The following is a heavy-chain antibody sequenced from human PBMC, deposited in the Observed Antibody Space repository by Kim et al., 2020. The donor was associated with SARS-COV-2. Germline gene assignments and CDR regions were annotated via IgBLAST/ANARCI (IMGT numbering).Heavy chain of an antibody. Sequence: SETLSLTCTVSGGSISSSSYYWGWIRQPPGKGLEWIGSIYYSGSTYYNPSLKSRVTISVDTSKNQFSLKLSSVTAADTAVYYCARPYYYDSSGYPRRDAFDIWGQGTMVTVSS. D-gene: IGHD3-22*01. V-gene: IGHV4-39*01. J-gene: IGHJ3*02. CDR2: IYYSGST. CDR1: GGSISSSSYY. CDR3: ARPYYYDSSGYPRRDAFDI.